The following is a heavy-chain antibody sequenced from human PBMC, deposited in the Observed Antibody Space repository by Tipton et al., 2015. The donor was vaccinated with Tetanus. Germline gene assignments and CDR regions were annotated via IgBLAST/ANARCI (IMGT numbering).Heavy chain of an antibody. Sequence: TLSLTCAVSGGSISSYYWSWIRQPPGKGLECIGYIYYSGSTNYNPSLKSRVTISVDTSKNQFSLKLSSVTAADTAVYYCARVNSDIVVVPAAIGFDYWGQGTLVTVSS. J-gene: IGHJ4*02. V-gene: IGHV4-59*01. CDR1: GGSISSYY. CDR2: IYYSGST. CDR3: ARVNSDIVVVPAAIGFDY. D-gene: IGHD2-2*02.